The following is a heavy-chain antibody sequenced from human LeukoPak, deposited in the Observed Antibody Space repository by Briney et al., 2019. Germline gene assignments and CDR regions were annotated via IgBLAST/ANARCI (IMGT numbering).Heavy chain of an antibody. V-gene: IGHV3-66*01. D-gene: IGHD2-21*02. CDR2: IYSGGTT. CDR1: AFTVSSNY. CDR3: ARAYVVVTAMGGYYFDY. J-gene: IGHJ4*02. Sequence: GGSLRLSCAASAFTVSSNYMSWVRQAPGKGLEWVSVIYSGGTTYYADSVKGRFTISRDNSKNTLYLQMNSLRAEDTAVYYCARAYVVVTAMGGYYFDYWGQGTLVTVSS.